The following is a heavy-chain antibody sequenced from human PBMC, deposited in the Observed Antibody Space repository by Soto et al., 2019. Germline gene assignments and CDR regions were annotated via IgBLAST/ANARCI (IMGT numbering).Heavy chain of an antibody. J-gene: IGHJ4*02. D-gene: IGHD3-10*01. V-gene: IGHV1-3*01. CDR1: GYTFTSYA. CDR2: INAGNGNT. Sequence: QVQLVQSGAEVKKPGASVKVSCKASGYTFTSYAMHWVRQAPGQRLEWMGWINAGNGNTKYSQKFQGRVTITRDTSASTAYMELSGLRSEDTAVYSCARDLGFGLSDYWGQGPLVTVSS. CDR3: ARDLGFGLSDY.